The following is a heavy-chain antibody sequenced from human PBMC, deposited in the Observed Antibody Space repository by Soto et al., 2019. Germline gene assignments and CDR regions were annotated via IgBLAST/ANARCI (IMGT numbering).Heavy chain of an antibody. J-gene: IGHJ4*02. CDR3: TREFSGSGG. V-gene: IGHV3-49*05. CDR1: GFTFGDYP. CDR2: IKSKAYGGTT. D-gene: IGHD3-10*01. Sequence: EVQLVESGGGLVKPGQSLRLSCVASGFTFGDYPMSWFRQAPGKGLEWVGFIKSKAYGGTTEYATSVKGRFTISGDDSKGIVYLQMNSLKTEDTAVYYCTREFSGSGGWGQGTLVTVSS.